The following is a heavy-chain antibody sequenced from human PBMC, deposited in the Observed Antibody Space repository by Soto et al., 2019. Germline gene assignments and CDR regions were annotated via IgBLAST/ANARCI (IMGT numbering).Heavy chain of an antibody. CDR2: ISYDGSNK. J-gene: IGHJ4*02. D-gene: IGHD3-9*01. V-gene: IGHV3-30-3*01. Sequence: GGSLRLSCAASGFTFSSYAMHWVRQAPGKGLEWVAVISYDGSNKYYADSVKGRFTISRDNSKNTLYLQMNSLRAEDTAVYYCARDTLPPTYDILTGLFDYWGQGTLVTVSS. CDR1: GFTFSSYA. CDR3: ARDTLPPTYDILTGLFDY.